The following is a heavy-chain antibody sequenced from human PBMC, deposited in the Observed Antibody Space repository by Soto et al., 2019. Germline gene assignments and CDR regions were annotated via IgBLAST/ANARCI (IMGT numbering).Heavy chain of an antibody. D-gene: IGHD6-19*01. CDR1: GFPFSDYD. V-gene: IGHV3-23*01. CDR3: VKVGWSDY. J-gene: IGHJ4*02. Sequence: EVQLLESGGGSVQPGGYLRLSCAASGFPFSDYDLTWVRQAPGKGLERVSGIRGGGENTDYTDSVKGRFTISRDYSRNTLFLQMNSLRVDDTAFYYCVKVGWSDYWGQGPLVTVSS. CDR2: IRGGGENT.